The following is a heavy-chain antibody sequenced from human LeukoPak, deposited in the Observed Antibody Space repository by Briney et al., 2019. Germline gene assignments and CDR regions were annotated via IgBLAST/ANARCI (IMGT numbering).Heavy chain of an antibody. CDR3: ARGGSLTSTYDYVDY. CDR2: ISAYNGNT. D-gene: IGHD2-2*01. V-gene: IGHV1-18*01. J-gene: IGHJ4*02. CDR1: GYTFTSYG. Sequence: ASVKISCKASGYTFTSYGISWVRQAPGQGLEWMGWISAYNGNTNYAQKLQGRVTMTTDTSTSTAYMELRSLRSDDTAVYYCARGGSLTSTYDYVDYWGQGTLVTVSS.